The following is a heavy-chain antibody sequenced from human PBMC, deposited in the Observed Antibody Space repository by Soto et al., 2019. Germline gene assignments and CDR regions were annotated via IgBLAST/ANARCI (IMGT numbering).Heavy chain of an antibody. CDR3: AREANYYDSSGYS. CDR2: IWYDGSNK. Sequence: QVQLVESGGGVVQPGRSLRLSCAASGFTFSSYGMHWVRQAPGKGLEGVAVIWYDGSNKYYADSVKGRFTISRDNSKNTLYLQMNSLRAEDTAVYYCAREANYYDSSGYSWGQGTLVTVSS. J-gene: IGHJ5*02. V-gene: IGHV3-33*01. D-gene: IGHD3-22*01. CDR1: GFTFSSYG.